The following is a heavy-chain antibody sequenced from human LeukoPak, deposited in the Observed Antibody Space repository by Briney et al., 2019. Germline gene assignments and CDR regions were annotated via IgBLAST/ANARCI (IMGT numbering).Heavy chain of an antibody. CDR2: IYYSGST. V-gene: IGHV4-59*01. J-gene: IGHJ5*02. CDR1: GGSISSYY. Sequence: SETLSLTCTVSGGSISSYYWSWIRQPPGKGLEWIGYIYYSGSTNYNPSLKSRVTISVDTSKNQFSLKLSSVTAADTAVYYCARDIVGPDGNWLDPWGQGTLVTVSS. CDR3: ARDIVGPDGNWLDP. D-gene: IGHD1-26*01.